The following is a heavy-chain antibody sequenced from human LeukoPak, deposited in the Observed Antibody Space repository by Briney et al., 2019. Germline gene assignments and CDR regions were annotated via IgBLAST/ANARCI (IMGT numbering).Heavy chain of an antibody. J-gene: IGHJ6*02. D-gene: IGHD1-1*01. V-gene: IGHV4-59*12. Sequence: SETLSLTCTVSGGSISIYYWSWIRQPPGKGLEWIGYIYNSGSTYYNPSLKSRVTISVDTSKNQFSLKLSSVTAADTAVYYCARSYNWGTSYYYYGMDVWGQGTTVTVSS. CDR3: ARSYNWGTSYYYYGMDV. CDR2: IYNSGST. CDR1: GGSISIYY.